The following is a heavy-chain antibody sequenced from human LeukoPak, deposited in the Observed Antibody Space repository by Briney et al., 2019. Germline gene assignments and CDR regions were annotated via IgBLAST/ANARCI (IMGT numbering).Heavy chain of an antibody. CDR1: GFTFSSYN. V-gene: IGHV3-30*03. Sequence: PGGSLRLSCAASGFTFSSYNFHWLRQAPGKGLEWLTVISYDGSYTSYGASVKGRFTVSRDNSKNTLYLQMNGMRAEDTALYCCARYHSDVPYYWGQGTLVTVSS. J-gene: IGHJ4*02. CDR3: ARYHSDVPYY. CDR2: ISYDGSYT.